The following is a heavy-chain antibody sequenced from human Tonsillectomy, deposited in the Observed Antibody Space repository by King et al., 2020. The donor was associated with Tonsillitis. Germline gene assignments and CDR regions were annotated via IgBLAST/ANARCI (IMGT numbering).Heavy chain of an antibody. J-gene: IGHJ3*02. V-gene: IGHV4-34*01. Sequence: QVQLQQWGAGLLKPSETLSLTCTVYGVTFSGSFWSWIRQPPGKGLEWIGEINQSGSTDYNPSLKSRVTISVDTSKNQFSLRLSSVTAADTAVYYCARGTNYYGSGSYYPFNAFDIWGQGTMVTVSS. D-gene: IGHD3-10*01. CDR1: GVTFSGSF. CDR3: ARGTNYYGSGSYYPFNAFDI. CDR2: INQSGST.